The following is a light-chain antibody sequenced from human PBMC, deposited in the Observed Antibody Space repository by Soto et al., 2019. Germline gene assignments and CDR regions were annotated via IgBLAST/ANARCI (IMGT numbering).Light chain of an antibody. CDR3: QQRSSWPPT. CDR1: QTVNSDY. V-gene: IGKV3D-20*02. Sequence: EVVLTQSPGTLSLSPGETSTLSFSSSQTVNSDYLAWFQQRPGQAPRLLIFDASNRATGIPVRFSGSGSGTDFTLTISSLEPEDFAVYYCQQRSSWPPTFGQGTRLEIK. J-gene: IGKJ5*01. CDR2: DAS.